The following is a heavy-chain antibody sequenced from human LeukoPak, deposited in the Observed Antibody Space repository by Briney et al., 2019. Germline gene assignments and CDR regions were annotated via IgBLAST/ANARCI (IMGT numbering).Heavy chain of an antibody. D-gene: IGHD6-6*01. CDR3: AREGIAARQFDY. Sequence: SETLSLTCTVSGGSISSSSYYWGWIRQPPGKGLEWIGSIYYSGSTNYNPSLKSRVTISVDTSKNQFSLKLSSVTAADTAVYYCAREGIAARQFDYWGQGTLVTVSS. CDR1: GGSISSSSYY. J-gene: IGHJ4*02. CDR2: IYYSGST. V-gene: IGHV4-39*07.